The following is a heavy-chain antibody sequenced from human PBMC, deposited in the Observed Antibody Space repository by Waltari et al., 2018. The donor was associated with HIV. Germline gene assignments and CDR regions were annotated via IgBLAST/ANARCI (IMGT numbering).Heavy chain of an antibody. CDR2: ISWNSGSI. V-gene: IGHV3-9*01. CDR1: GFTFEDYA. Sequence: EVQLVESGGGLVQPGRSLRPSCAASGFTFEDYAMHWVRQAPGKGLEWVAGISWNSGSIGYEDSVKGRFTISRDNAKNSVYLEMNSLRTEDTALYYCAKGPFDYWGQGTLVTVSS. J-gene: IGHJ4*02. CDR3: AKGPFDY.